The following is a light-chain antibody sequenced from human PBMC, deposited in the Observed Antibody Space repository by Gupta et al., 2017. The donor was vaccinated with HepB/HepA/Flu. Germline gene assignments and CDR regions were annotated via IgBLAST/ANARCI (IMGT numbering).Light chain of an antibody. CDR2: DAS. V-gene: IGKV3-15*01. CDR1: QRVSSN. J-gene: IGKJ1*01. Sequence: EIVMTQSPATLSVSPGERATLSCRASQRVSSNLAWYQQKPGQPPRLLIYDASTRATDIPARFSGSGSGTEFTLTISSLQSEDFAVYYCQQYNNWPPRWTFGQGTKVEIK. CDR3: QQYNNWPPRWT.